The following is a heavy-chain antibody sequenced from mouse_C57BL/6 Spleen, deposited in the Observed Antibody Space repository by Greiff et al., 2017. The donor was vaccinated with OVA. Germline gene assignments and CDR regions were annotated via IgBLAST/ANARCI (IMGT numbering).Heavy chain of an antibody. CDR2: IYPNSGST. V-gene: IGHV1-80*01. CDR3: ARDRPYYAMDY. Sequence: VQLQQSGAELVKPGASVKISCKASGYAFSSYWMNWVKQRPGKGLEWIGQIYPNSGSTNYNEKFKSKATLTVDKSSSTAYMQLSSLTSEDSAVYYCARDRPYYAMDYWGQGTSVTVSS. J-gene: IGHJ4*01. CDR1: GYAFSSYW.